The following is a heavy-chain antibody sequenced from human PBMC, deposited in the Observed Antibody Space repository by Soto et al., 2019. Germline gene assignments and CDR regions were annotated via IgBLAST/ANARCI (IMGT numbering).Heavy chain of an antibody. CDR2: ISYDGNEK. J-gene: IGHJ6*02. Sequence: GGSLRLSCAATGFAFSTYGMHWVRQAPGKGREWVAAISYDGNEKYYADSLQGRFTISRDNSKNALYLQVNSLRGEDTAVYYCAKEKGRRGPSPMYAIALWGQGTTVTV. D-gene: IGHD2-8*01. V-gene: IGHV3-30*18. CDR1: GFAFSTYG. CDR3: AKEKGRRGPSPMYAIAL.